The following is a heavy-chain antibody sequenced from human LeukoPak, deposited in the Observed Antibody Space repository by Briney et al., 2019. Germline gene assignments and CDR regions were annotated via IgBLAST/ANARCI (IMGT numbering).Heavy chain of an antibody. D-gene: IGHD2-15*01. CDR2: IYYSGST. CDR3: ARHKDIVVVVAASIWFDP. Sequence: AETLSLTCTVSGGSISSSSYYWGWIRQPPGKGPEWIGCIYYSGSTYYNPSLKSRVTISVDTSKNQFSLKLSSVTAADTAVYYCARHKDIVVVVAASIWFDPWGQGTLVTVSS. CDR1: GGSISSSSYY. V-gene: IGHV4-39*01. J-gene: IGHJ5*02.